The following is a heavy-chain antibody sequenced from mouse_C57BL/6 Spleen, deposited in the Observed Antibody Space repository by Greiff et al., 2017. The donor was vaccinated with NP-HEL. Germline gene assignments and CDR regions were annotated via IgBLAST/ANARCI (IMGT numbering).Heavy chain of an antibody. CDR3: ARDDYGSRYYAMDY. CDR1: GYSITSGYY. CDR2: ISYDGSN. V-gene: IGHV3-6*01. Sequence: EVKLQESGPGLVKPSQSLSLTCSVTGYSITSGYYWNWIRQFPGNKLEWMGYISYDGSNNYNPSLKNRISITRDTSKNQFFLKLNSVTTEDTATYYCARDDYGSRYYAMDYWGQGTSVTVSS. J-gene: IGHJ4*01. D-gene: IGHD1-1*01.